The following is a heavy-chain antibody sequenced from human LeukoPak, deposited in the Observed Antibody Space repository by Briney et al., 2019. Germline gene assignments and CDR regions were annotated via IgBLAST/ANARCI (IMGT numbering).Heavy chain of an antibody. J-gene: IGHJ4*02. CDR3: ARDRYCSGASCYGFDY. V-gene: IGHV1-69*06. D-gene: IGHD2-15*01. CDR2: IVPIFGTA. CDR1: GGTFSSYA. Sequence: SVKVSCKASGGTFSSYAISWVRQAPGQGLEWMGGIVPIFGTANYAQKFQGRVTITADKSTSTAYMELSSLRSEDTAVYYYARDRYCSGASCYGFDYWGQGTLVTVSS.